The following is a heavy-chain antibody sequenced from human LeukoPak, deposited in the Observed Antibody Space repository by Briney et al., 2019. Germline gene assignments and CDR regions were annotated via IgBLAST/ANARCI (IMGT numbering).Heavy chain of an antibody. V-gene: IGHV3-23*01. CDR1: GFTFSNYV. J-gene: IGHJ4*02. Sequence: PGGSLRLSCAASGFTFSNYVMSWVRQAPGKGLEWVSSISGSGGSTYYADSVKGRFTISRDNSKNTLYLQMNSLRAEDTAVYYCAKAGWYYYDSSGYYSNSGFDYWGQGTLVTVSS. D-gene: IGHD3-22*01. CDR3: AKAGWYYYDSSGYYSNSGFDY. CDR2: ISGSGGST.